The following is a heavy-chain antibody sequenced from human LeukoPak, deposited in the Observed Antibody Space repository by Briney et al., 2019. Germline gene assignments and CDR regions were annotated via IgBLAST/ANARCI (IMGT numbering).Heavy chain of an antibody. D-gene: IGHD2-2*01. CDR3: ARADYQLLSPSYNWFDP. Sequence: GGSLRLSCAASGFTFSSYSMNWVRQAPGKRLEWVSSISSSSSYIYYADSVKGRFTISRDNAKNSLYLQMNSLRAEDTAVYYCARADYQLLSPSYNWFDPWGQGTLVTVSS. J-gene: IGHJ5*02. CDR1: GFTFSSYS. CDR2: ISSSSSYI. V-gene: IGHV3-21*01.